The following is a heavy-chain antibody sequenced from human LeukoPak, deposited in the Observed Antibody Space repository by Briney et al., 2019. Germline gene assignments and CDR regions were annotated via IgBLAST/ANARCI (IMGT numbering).Heavy chain of an antibody. V-gene: IGHV4-61*02. J-gene: IGHJ4*02. D-gene: IGHD3-22*01. Sequence: PSQNLSLTCTLSAGSSSRGSYERSWIRKPAGKGLDCVGRIYTSGSTNYNPSRKTRVAISVDTSYNQYTRKRSSVTAADTAVYYCARENYYYDSSDRDYWGQGTLVTVSS. CDR3: ARENYYYDSSDRDY. CDR1: AGSSSRGSYE. CDR2: IYTSGST.